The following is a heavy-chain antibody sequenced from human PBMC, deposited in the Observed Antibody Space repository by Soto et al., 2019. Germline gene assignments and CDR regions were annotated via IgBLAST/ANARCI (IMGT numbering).Heavy chain of an antibody. CDR1: GYTFTSYG. D-gene: IGHD3-22*01. J-gene: IGHJ4*02. V-gene: IGHV1-18*04. Sequence: SVKVSCKASGYTFTSYGISWVRQAPEQGLEWMGWISAYNGNTNYPQKFQGRVTMTTDTSTSTAYMELRSLRSDDTAVYYCARQKYYYDTSGYFMPDYWGQGTQVTVSS. CDR2: ISAYNGNT. CDR3: ARQKYYYDTSGYFMPDY.